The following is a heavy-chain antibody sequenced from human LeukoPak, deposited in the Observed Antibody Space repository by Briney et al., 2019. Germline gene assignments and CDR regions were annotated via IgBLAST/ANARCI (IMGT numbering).Heavy chain of an antibody. CDR2: IYYSGST. V-gene: IGHV4-59*08. Sequence: SETLSLTCSVSGGSISSYYWSWIRQPPGKGLEWIGYIYYSGSTNYNPSLKSRVTISVDTSKNQFSLKLSSVTAADTAVYYCARLGQWLRPSEYCGGDCLQYYFDYWGQGTLVTVSS. CDR1: GGSISSYY. J-gene: IGHJ4*02. D-gene: IGHD2-21*02. CDR3: ARLGQWLRPSEYCGGDCLQYYFDY.